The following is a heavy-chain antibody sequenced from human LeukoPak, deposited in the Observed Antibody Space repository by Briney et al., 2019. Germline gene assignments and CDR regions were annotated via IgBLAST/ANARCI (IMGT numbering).Heavy chain of an antibody. CDR2: INHSGST. CDR1: GGSFSGYY. D-gene: IGHD6-13*01. J-gene: IGHJ2*01. V-gene: IGHV4-34*01. Sequence: PSETLSLTCAVYGGSFSGYYWSWLRQPPGKGLEWIGEINHSGSTNYNPSLKSRVTISVDTSKNKFSLKLSPVTAADTAVYYCARVYYSSSYDYWYFDLWGRGTLVTVSS. CDR3: ARVYYSSSYDYWYFDL.